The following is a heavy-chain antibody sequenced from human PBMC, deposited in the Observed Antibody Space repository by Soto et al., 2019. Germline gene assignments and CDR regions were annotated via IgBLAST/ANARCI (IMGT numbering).Heavy chain of an antibody. Sequence: VQLQQWGAGLLKPSETLSLTCAVYGGSFSGYDWSWIRQSPGKGLEWIGEINHSGSTNYNPSLXRXSXXSVDMSKNQFTPKLNSVTAADAALYYCARGNWFDPWGQGTLVTVSS. J-gene: IGHJ5*02. V-gene: IGHV4-34*01. CDR3: ARGNWFDP. CDR2: INHSGST. CDR1: GGSFSGYD.